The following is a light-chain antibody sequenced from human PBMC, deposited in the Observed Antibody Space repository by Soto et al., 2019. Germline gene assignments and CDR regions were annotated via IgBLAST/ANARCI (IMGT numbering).Light chain of an antibody. CDR2: EVS. J-gene: IGLJ1*01. CDR3: NSYTSRGTRV. Sequence: QSALTQPASVSGSPGQSTTISCTGTSSDVGGYKYVSWFQQYPGKAPRLIIYEVSIRPSGVSNRFSGSKSGNTASLIISGLQAEDEAYYYCNSYTSRGTRVFGTGTKLTVL. CDR1: SSDVGGYKY. V-gene: IGLV2-14*01.